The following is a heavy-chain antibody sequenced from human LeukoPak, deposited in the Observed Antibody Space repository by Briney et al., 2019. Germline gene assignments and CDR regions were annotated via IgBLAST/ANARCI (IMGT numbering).Heavy chain of an antibody. D-gene: IGHD3-10*01. J-gene: IGHJ4*02. CDR3: AREGMARGFGGNN. CDR2: IYYSGST. Sequence: LETLSLTCTVSGGSISSSSYYWGWIRQPPGKGLEWIGSIYYSGSTYYNPSLKSRVTISVDTSKSQFSLKLSSVTAADTAVYCCAREGMARGFGGNNWGQGTLVTVSS. CDR1: GGSISSSSYY. V-gene: IGHV4-39*02.